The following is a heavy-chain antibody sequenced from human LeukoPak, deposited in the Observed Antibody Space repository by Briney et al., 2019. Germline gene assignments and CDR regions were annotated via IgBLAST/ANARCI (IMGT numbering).Heavy chain of an antibody. Sequence: NSGGSLRLSCSASGFTFSDYDMNWVGQAPGKGLEWVSSISGLSTHIYYGDSVKGRLSISRDNAKNSVYLQMNSLGVEDTAIYYCGRAFPPLRTSSAGDLWGQGILVTVSS. D-gene: IGHD3-16*01. CDR3: GRAFPPLRTSSAGDL. V-gene: IGHV3-69-1*02. J-gene: IGHJ4*02. CDR2: ISGLSTHI. CDR1: GFTFSDYD.